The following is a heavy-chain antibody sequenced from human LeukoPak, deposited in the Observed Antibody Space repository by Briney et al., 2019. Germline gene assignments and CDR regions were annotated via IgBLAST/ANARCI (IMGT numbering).Heavy chain of an antibody. V-gene: IGHV3-48*01. D-gene: IGHD3-16*01. J-gene: IGHJ4*02. CDR3: ARGRFTFGGVFDY. CDR2: ISSSSSTI. Sequence: GGSLRLSCAASGFTFSSYSMNWVRQAPGKGLEWVSYISSSSSTIYYADSVKGRFPISRDNAKNSLYLQMNSLRAEDTAVYYCARGRFTFGGVFDYWGQGTLVTVSS. CDR1: GFTFSSYS.